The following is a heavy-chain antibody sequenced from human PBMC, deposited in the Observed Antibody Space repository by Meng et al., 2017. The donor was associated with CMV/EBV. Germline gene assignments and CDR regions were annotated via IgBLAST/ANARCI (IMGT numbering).Heavy chain of an antibody. V-gene: IGHV4-34*01. J-gene: IGHJ4*02. Sequence: ESLKISCAASGFTFSSYGMHWVRQAPGKGLEWIGEINHSGSTNYNPSLKSRVTISVDTSTSTVYMELSSLRSEDTAVYYCARESGSYSYLVNYWGQGTLVTVSS. CDR2: INHSGST. CDR3: ARESGSYSYLVNY. D-gene: IGHD1-26*01. CDR1: GFTFSSYG.